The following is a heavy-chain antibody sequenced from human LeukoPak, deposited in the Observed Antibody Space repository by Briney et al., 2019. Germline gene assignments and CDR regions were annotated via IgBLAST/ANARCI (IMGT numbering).Heavy chain of an antibody. J-gene: IGHJ6*03. Sequence: PGGSLRLSCAASGFTFSDYYMSWIRQAPGKGLEWVSYISSSGSTIYYADSVRGRFTISRDNAKNSLYLQMNSLRAEDTAVYYCARGISLAYYYYYYMDVWGKGTTVTISS. D-gene: IGHD2/OR15-2a*01. V-gene: IGHV3-11*01. CDR2: ISSSGSTI. CDR1: GFTFSDYY. CDR3: ARGISLAYYYYYYMDV.